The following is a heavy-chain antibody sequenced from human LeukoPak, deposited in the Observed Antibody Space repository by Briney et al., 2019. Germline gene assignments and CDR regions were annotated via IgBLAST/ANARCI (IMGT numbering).Heavy chain of an antibody. CDR3: AKEYCTSTSCYYYYYYYMDV. Sequence: GGSLRLSCAASGFTFSNYGMHWVRQAPGKGLEWVAFIRYDGSNRYYADSVKGRFTISRDNSKNTLYLQMNSLRAEDTAVYYCAKEYCTSTSCYYYYYYYMDVWGKGTAVTVSS. J-gene: IGHJ6*03. CDR2: IRYDGSNR. CDR1: GFTFSNYG. D-gene: IGHD2-2*01. V-gene: IGHV3-30*02.